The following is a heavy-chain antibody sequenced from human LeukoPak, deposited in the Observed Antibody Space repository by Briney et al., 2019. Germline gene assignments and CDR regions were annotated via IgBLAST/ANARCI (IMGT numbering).Heavy chain of an antibody. D-gene: IGHD2-15*01. CDR3: ARAAASGY. CDR1: GYTFSNYV. J-gene: IGHJ4*02. V-gene: IGHV7-4-1*02. CDR2: INTNTGNP. Sequence: ASVKVSCKASGYTFSNYVINWVRQAPGRGFEWMGWINTNTGNPTYAQGFTGRFVFSLDTSVSTAYLQISSLKAEDIAVYYCARAAASGYWGQGTLVTVSS.